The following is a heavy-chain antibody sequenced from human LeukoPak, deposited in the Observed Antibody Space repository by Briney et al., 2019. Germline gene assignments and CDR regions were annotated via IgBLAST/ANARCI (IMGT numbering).Heavy chain of an antibody. CDR3: ARLGYYDSSEVY. J-gene: IGHJ4*02. D-gene: IGHD3-22*01. Sequence: SETLSLTCTVYGGSISSYYWSWVRQPPGKGLEWIGYIYYSGSNNYNPSLKSRVTISVDTSKNQFSLKLSSVTAADTAVYYCARLGYYDSSEVYWGQGTLVTVSS. V-gene: IGHV4-59*08. CDR2: IYYSGSN. CDR1: GGSISSYY.